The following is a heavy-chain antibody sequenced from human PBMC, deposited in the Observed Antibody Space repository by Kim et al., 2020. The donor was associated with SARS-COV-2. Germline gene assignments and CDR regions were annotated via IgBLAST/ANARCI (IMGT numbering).Heavy chain of an antibody. J-gene: IGHJ2*01. Sequence: GGSLRLSCAASGFSFSSYWMGWVRQAPGKGLAWVANIKHDGGEKYYVDSVKGRFSISRDNAKHSLYLQMNSLRAEDTAVYYCARKFTTSWYEDWYFDLWGRGALIAVSS. V-gene: IGHV3-7*03. D-gene: IGHD6-13*01. CDR3: ARKFTTSWYEDWYFDL. CDR2: IKHDGGEK. CDR1: GFSFSSYW.